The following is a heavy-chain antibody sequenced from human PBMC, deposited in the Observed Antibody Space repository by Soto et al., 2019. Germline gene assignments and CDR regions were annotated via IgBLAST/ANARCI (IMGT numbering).Heavy chain of an antibody. V-gene: IGHV3-74*01. D-gene: IGHD2-2*01. CDR2: IDTDGNSR. CDR1: GFTFSSYW. J-gene: IGHJ4*02. Sequence: GESLRLSCVASGFTFSSYWMHWLRQAPGRELFCVSEIDTDGNSRNYADSVKGRFTISRDNAKNTLYLQMNSLTAEDTAVYFCASLSAPVDFWGRGTLVPVYS. CDR3: ASLSAPVDF.